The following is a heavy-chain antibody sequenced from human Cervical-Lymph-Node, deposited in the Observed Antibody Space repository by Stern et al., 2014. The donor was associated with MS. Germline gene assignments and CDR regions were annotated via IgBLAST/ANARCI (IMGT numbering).Heavy chain of an antibody. D-gene: IGHD3-10*01. J-gene: IGHJ6*02. V-gene: IGHV1-69*01. CDR1: GGTFSSYA. CDR2: IIPMFGTP. Sequence: QVQLVQSGAEVKKPGSSVRVSCKASGGTFSSYAISWVRQAPGPGLEWMGGIIPMFGTPKYAQKFQGRVTITADDSTSTAYMEVSSLRSEDTAVYYCASSVGELTPEAVWGQGTTVTVFS. CDR3: ASSVGELTPEAV.